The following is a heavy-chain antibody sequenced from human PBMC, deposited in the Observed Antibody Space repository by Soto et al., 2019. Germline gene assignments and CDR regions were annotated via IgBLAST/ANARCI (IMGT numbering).Heavy chain of an antibody. Sequence: SETLSLTCTVSGGSISSSSYYWGWIRQPPGKGLEWIGSIYYSGSTYYNPSLKSRVTISVDTSKNQFSLKLSSVTAADTAVYYCARHFGTTGTNYYYYYMDVWGKGTTVTVSS. CDR2: IYYSGST. CDR3: ARHFGTTGTNYYYYYMDV. CDR1: GGSISSSSYY. V-gene: IGHV4-39*01. J-gene: IGHJ6*03. D-gene: IGHD1-1*01.